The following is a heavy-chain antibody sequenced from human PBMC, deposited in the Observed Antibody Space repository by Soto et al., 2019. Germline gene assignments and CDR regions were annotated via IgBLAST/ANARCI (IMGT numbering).Heavy chain of an antibody. CDR1: GGSISSGGYS. CDR3: STMKSPRPDY. Sequence: SETLSLTCAVSGGSISSGGYSWSWIRQPPGKGLEWIGYIYHSGSTYYNPSLKSRVTISVDRSKNQFSLKLSSVTAADTAVYYCSTMKSPRPDYWGQGTLVTVSS. V-gene: IGHV4-30-2*01. CDR2: IYHSGST. J-gene: IGHJ4*02.